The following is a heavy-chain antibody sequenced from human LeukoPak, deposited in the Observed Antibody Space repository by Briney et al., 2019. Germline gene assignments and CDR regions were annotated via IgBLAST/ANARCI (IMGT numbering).Heavy chain of an antibody. V-gene: IGHV3-53*01. CDR1: GFTVSSNY. CDR2: IYSGGST. D-gene: IGHD6-13*01. Sequence: PGGSLRLSCAASGFTVSSNYMSWVRQAPGKGLEWVSVIYSGGSTYYADSVKGRFTISRDNSKNTLYLQMNSLRAEDTAVYYCAGTTQPSYYSSNYFQHWGQGTLVTVSS. J-gene: IGHJ1*01. CDR3: AGTTQPSYYSSNYFQH.